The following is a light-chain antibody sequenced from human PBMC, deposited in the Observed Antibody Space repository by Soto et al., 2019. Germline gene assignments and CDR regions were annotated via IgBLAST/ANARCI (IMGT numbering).Light chain of an antibody. CDR2: DVS. V-gene: IGLV2-14*03. CDR1: SSDVGGYDY. J-gene: IGLJ7*01. Sequence: QSALTQPASVSGSPEQSITISCTGTSSDVGGYDYVSWYQHHPGKAPKLMIFDVSHRPSGVSDRFSGSKSGNTASLTISGLQAEDEADYYCSSYTSTNIPIFGGGTQLTVL. CDR3: SSYTSTNIPI.